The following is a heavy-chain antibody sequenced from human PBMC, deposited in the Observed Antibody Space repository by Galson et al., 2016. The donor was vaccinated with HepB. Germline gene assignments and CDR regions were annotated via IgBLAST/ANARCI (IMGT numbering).Heavy chain of an antibody. V-gene: IGHV3-21*04. D-gene: IGHD5-12*01. CDR1: GFTFRNHW. CDR3: AIDRVDIVAATSSIRNYYGMDV. Sequence: SLRLSCAASGFTFRNHWMHWVRQAPGKGLQWVSSISSGSRHISNADSLKGRFSISRDDAKNSVFLQMNSLTVDDTAKYFCAIDRVDIVAATSSIRNYYGMDVWGQGTLVTVSS. J-gene: IGHJ6*02. CDR2: ISSGSRHI.